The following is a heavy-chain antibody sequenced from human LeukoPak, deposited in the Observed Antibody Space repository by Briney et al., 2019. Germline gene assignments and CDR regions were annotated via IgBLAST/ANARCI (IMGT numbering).Heavy chain of an antibody. J-gene: IGHJ4*02. Sequence: GGSLRLSCAASGFSFSNYPMSWVRQAPGKGLEWVSAITTGGGTYYAGSVKGRFTISRDNSKNTLYLQMNSLRVEDTAVYYCAKDSSGWYYWGQGTLVTVSS. V-gene: IGHV3-23*01. CDR3: AKDSSGWYY. D-gene: IGHD6-19*01. CDR1: GFSFSNYP. CDR2: ITTGGGT.